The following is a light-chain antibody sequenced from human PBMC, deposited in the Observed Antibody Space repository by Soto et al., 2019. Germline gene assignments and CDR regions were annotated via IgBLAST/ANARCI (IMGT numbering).Light chain of an antibody. CDR1: SNDVGGYDY. Sequence: QSVLTQPASVSGSLGQSITISCTGTSNDVGGYDYVSWYQQHPGKAPKLMIYDVSNRPSGVSTRFSGSKSGNTASLTIFGLQDEEEADYYCCSYTSSNTWVFGGGTKVTVL. J-gene: IGLJ2*01. CDR3: CSYTSSNTWV. CDR2: DVS. V-gene: IGLV2-14*01.